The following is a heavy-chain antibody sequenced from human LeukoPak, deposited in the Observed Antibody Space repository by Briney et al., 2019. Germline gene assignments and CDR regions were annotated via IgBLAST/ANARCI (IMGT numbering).Heavy chain of an antibody. J-gene: IGHJ4*02. CDR3: AITSGYCSSTSCQSHDY. CDR2: IYPGDSDT. CDR1: GYSFTSYW. D-gene: IGHD2-2*01. V-gene: IGHV5-51*01. Sequence: GESLKIPCKGSGYSFTSYWIGWVRQMPGKGLEWMGIIYPGDSDTRYSPSFQGRVTISADKSVSTAYLQWSSLKASDTAMYYCAITSGYCSSTSCQSHDYWGQGTLVTVSS.